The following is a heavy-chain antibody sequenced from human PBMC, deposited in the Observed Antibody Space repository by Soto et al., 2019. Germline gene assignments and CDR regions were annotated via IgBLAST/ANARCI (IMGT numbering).Heavy chain of an antibody. D-gene: IGHD3-3*01. CDR3: TRARITIFGVVLYYFDY. J-gene: IGHJ4*02. Sequence: PGGSLRLSCTASGFTFGDYAMSWFRQAPGKGLEWVGFIRSKAYGGTTEYAASVKGRFTISRDDSKSIAYLQMNSLKTEDTAVYYCTRARITIFGVVLYYFDYWGQGTLVTVSS. CDR1: GFTFGDYA. CDR2: IRSKAYGGTT. V-gene: IGHV3-49*03.